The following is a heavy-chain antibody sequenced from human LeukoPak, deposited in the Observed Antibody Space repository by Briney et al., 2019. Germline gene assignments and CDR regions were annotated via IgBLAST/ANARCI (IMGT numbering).Heavy chain of an antibody. V-gene: IGHV4-34*01. CDR3: AREISSGWFDY. CDR1: GGSFSGYY. CDR2: INHSGST. D-gene: IGHD6-19*01. J-gene: IGHJ4*02. Sequence: SETLSLTCAVYGGSFSGYYWSWIRQPPGKGLEWIGEINHSGSTNYNPSLKSRVTISVDTSKNQFSLKLSSVTAADTAVYYCAREISSGWFDYWGQGTLVTVSS.